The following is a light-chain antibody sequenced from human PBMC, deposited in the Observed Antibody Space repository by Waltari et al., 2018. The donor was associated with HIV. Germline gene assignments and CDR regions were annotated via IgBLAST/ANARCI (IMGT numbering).Light chain of an antibody. Sequence: NFMLAQPHPVSESPGKTVTISCTRSSGSIASTYVQWYPQRPGTSPTTVIYEDNQRPSGVPGRFSGSIDSSSNSAALTISALKTEDEADYYCQSYDSSTPVVFGGGTKLTV. J-gene: IGLJ2*01. CDR2: EDN. CDR3: QSYDSSTPVV. CDR1: SGSIASTY. V-gene: IGLV6-57*01.